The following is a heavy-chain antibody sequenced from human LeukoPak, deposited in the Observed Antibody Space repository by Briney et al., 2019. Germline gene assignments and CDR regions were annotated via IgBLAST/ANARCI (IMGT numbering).Heavy chain of an antibody. CDR2: IKQDGSER. D-gene: IGHD6-19*01. CDR3: ASGSAIAVAGY. CDR1: GFTFSSYW. Sequence: GGSLRLSCAASGFTFSSYWMSWVRQAPGKGLEWVANIKQDGSERYYVDSVKGRFTISRDNAKNSLYLQMNSLRAEDTAVYYCASGSAIAVAGYWGQGTLVTVSS. J-gene: IGHJ4*02. V-gene: IGHV3-7*01.